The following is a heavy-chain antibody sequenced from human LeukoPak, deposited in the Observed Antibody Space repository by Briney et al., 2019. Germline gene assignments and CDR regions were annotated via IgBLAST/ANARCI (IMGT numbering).Heavy chain of an antibody. J-gene: IGHJ4*02. CDR2: ISSDGSST. D-gene: IGHD4-11*01. V-gene: IGHV3-74*01. Sequence: GGSLRLSCAASGFTFSSYWMHWVRQAPGKGLVWVSHISSDGSSTSYADSVKGRFTISRDNAKNTLYLQMNRLRAEDTAVYYCARDKVSNYVFDYWGQGTLVTASS. CDR3: ARDKVSNYVFDY. CDR1: GFTFSSYW.